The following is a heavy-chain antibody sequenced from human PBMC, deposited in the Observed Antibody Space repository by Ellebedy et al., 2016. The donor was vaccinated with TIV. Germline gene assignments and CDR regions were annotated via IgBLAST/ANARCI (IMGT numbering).Heavy chain of an antibody. CDR3: AGGSQFDP. V-gene: IGHV1-8*02. J-gene: IGHJ5*02. CDR2: MNPNNGNT. Sequence: AASVQVSCKASGYTFTSYYMHWVRQAPGQGLEWMRWMNPNNGNTEYAQKFQGRVTMTRNTSISTAYMELSSQRSEDTAVYYCAGGSQFDPWGQGTLVTVSS. CDR1: GYTFTSYY.